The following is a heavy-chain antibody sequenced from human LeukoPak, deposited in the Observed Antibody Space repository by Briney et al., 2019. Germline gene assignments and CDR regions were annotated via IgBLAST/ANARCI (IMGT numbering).Heavy chain of an antibody. CDR2: IYYSGST. J-gene: IGHJ3*02. V-gene: IGHV4-39*01. CDR1: GGSISSSSYY. CDR3: ARHSPSDAFDI. Sequence: SETLSLTCTVSGGSISSSSYYWGWIRQPPGKGLEWIGSIYYSGSTYYNPSLKSRVTISVDTSKNQFSLKPSSVTAADTAVYYCARHSPSDAFDIWGQGTMVTVSS.